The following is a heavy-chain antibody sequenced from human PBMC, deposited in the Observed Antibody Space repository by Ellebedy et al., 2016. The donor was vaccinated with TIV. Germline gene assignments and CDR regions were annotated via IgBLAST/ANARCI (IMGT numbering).Heavy chain of an antibody. D-gene: IGHD6-13*01. J-gene: IGHJ4*02. Sequence: ASVKVSXKASGYTFTGYYMHWVRQATGQGLEWMGWMNPNSGNTGYAQKFQGRVTMTRNTSISTAYMELSSLRSEDTAVYYCARESSSWYKNFDYWGQGTLVTVSS. CDR3: ARESSSWYKNFDY. V-gene: IGHV1-8*02. CDR1: GYTFTGYY. CDR2: MNPNSGNT.